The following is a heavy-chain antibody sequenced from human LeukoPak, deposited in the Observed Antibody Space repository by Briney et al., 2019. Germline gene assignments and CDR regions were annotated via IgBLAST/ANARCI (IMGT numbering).Heavy chain of an antibody. Sequence: PGGSLRLSCAASGFTFSSNWMSWVRQAPGKGLEWVANIKQDGSVQYYVDSVKGRFTISRDNAKNSLYLQMNSLRAEDTAVYYCARKGLGDCWGQGTLVTVSS. CDR1: GFTFSSNW. CDR2: IKQDGSVQ. D-gene: IGHD3-22*01. CDR3: ARKGLGDC. V-gene: IGHV3-7*01. J-gene: IGHJ4*02.